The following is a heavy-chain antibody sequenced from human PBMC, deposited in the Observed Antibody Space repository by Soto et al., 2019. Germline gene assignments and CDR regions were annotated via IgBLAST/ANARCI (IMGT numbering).Heavy chain of an antibody. D-gene: IGHD2-21*02. CDR1: GGSISSSSYY. V-gene: IGHV4-39*01. Sequence: SETLSLTCTVSGGSISSSSYYWGWIRQPPGKGLEWIGSIYYSGSTYYNPSLKSRVTISVDTSKNQFSLKLSSVTAADTAVYYCARPGGDPPYYFDYWGQGTLVTVSS. CDR3: ARPGGDPPYYFDY. J-gene: IGHJ4*02. CDR2: IYYSGST.